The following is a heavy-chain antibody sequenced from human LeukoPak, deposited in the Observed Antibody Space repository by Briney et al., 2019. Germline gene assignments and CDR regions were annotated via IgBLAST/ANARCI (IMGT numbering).Heavy chain of an antibody. CDR1: GGSISSGGYY. CDR2: IYYSGST. J-gene: IGHJ5*01. Sequence: SETLSLTCTVSGGSISSGGYYWSWIRQHPGKGLEWIGYIYYSGSTYYNPSLKSRVTISVDTSKNQFSLKLSSVTAADTAVYYCARVLRDGKTATYWFDPWGQGTLVTVSS. V-gene: IGHV4-31*03. CDR3: ARVLRDGKTATYWFDP. D-gene: IGHD5-24*01.